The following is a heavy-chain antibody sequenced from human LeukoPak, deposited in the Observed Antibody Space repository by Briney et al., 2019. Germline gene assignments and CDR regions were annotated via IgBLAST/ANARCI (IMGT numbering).Heavy chain of an antibody. CDR1: GGSFSGYY. V-gene: IGHV4-34*01. CDR3: ARGRVSAYSGSYGY. D-gene: IGHD1-26*01. J-gene: IGHJ4*02. Sequence: PSETLSLTCAVYGGSFSGYYWSWIRQPPGKGLEWIGENNHSGSTNYNPSLKSRVTISVDTSKNQFSLKLSSVTAADTAVYYCARGRVSAYSGSYGYWGQGTLVTVSS. CDR2: NNHSGST.